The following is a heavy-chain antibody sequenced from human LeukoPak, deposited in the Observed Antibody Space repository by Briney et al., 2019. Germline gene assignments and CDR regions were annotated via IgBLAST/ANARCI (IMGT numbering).Heavy chain of an antibody. CDR2: INHSGST. Sequence: GSLRLSCAASGFTFSSYWMSWVRQPPGKGLEWIGEINHSGSTNYNPSLKSRVTISVDTSKNQFSLKLSSVTAADTAVYYCARAPVAGTGFYYYYGMDVWGQGTTVTVSS. D-gene: IGHD6-19*01. CDR3: ARAPVAGTGFYYYYGMDV. J-gene: IGHJ6*02. V-gene: IGHV4-34*01. CDR1: GFTFSSYW.